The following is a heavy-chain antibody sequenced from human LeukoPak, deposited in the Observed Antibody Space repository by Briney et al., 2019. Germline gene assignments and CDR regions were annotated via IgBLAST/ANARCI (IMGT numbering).Heavy chain of an antibody. V-gene: IGHV3-23*01. J-gene: IGHJ4*02. CDR2: ISGSGGST. Sequence: GGSLRLSCAASGFGFSSYAMSWVRQAPGEGLEWVSAISGSGGSTYYADSVKGRFTISRDNSKNTLYLQMNSLRAEDTAVYYCAKGDSSGYVDFDYWGQGTLVTVSS. CDR3: AKGDSSGYVDFDY. D-gene: IGHD3-22*01. CDR1: GFGFSSYA.